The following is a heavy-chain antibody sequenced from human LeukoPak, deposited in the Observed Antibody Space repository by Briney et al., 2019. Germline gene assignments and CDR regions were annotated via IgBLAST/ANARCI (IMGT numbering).Heavy chain of an antibody. D-gene: IGHD7-27*01. CDR2: INLDGGDT. J-gene: IGHJ4*02. CDR3: VKDEDWGFSD. Sequence: PGGSLRLSCAASGFTFDDYTMHWVRQAPGKGLEWVSLINLDGGDTYYADSVKGRFTISRDNSKNSLYLQMNSLRTEDTALYYCVKDEDWGFSDWGQETLVTVSS. V-gene: IGHV3-43*01. CDR1: GFTFDDYT.